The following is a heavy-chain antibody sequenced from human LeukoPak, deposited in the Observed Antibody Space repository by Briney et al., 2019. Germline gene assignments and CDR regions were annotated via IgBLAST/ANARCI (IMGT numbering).Heavy chain of an antibody. CDR3: ARDLLEWYFDY. Sequence: PGGSLRLSCAASGLTVSSTYMSWVRQTPGKGLEWVSVIYSGGSTYYADSVKGRFTTSRDNSKNTLYLQMNSLRAEDTAVYYCARDLLEWYFDYWGQGTLVTVSS. CDR1: GLTVSSTY. V-gene: IGHV3-66*01. CDR2: IYSGGST. J-gene: IGHJ4*02. D-gene: IGHD3-3*01.